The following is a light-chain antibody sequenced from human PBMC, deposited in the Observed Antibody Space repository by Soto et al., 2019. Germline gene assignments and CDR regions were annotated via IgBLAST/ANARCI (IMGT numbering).Light chain of an antibody. CDR3: CSYAGSYTFPYV. CDR2: DVS. J-gene: IGLJ1*01. CDR1: SSDVGGYNY. V-gene: IGLV2-11*01. Sequence: QSALTQPRSVSGSPGQSVTISCTGTSSDVGGYNYVSWYQQHPGKAPKLMIYDVSKRPSGVPDRFSGSKSGNTASLTISGLQAEDEADYYCCSYAGSYTFPYVSGNGTKVTGL.